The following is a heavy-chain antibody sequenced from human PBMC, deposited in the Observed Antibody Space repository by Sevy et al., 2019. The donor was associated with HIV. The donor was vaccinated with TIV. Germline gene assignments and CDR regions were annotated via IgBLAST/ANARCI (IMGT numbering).Heavy chain of an antibody. CDR1: GGSINNYF. J-gene: IGHJ4*02. CDR2: IYYSGST. CDR3: ARESIAAAGDFDY. D-gene: IGHD6-13*01. Sequence: SDTLSLTCTVSGGSINNYFWSWIRQPPGKGLEWIGYIYYSGSTNYNPSLKSRVTISLDTSKNQLSLKLSSVTAADTAVYYCARESIAAAGDFDYWGQGTLVTVSS. V-gene: IGHV4-59*01.